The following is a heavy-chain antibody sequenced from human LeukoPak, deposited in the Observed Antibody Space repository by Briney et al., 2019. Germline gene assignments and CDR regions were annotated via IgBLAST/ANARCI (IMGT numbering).Heavy chain of an antibody. D-gene: IGHD5-12*01. V-gene: IGHV4-4*07. CDR3: ARDSGYDLT. CDR1: GASISGYY. J-gene: IGHJ5*02. Sequence: SKTLSLTCTVLGASISGYYWSWIRKPAGKGLEWIGRIYTSGNTNYNPSLKSRVTMSVDTSKNQFSLKLNSVTAADTAVYYCARDSGYDLTWGQGTLVTVSS. CDR2: IYTSGNT.